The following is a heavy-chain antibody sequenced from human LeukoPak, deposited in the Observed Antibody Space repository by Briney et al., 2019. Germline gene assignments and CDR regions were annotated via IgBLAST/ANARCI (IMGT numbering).Heavy chain of an antibody. Sequence: NSGGSQRLSCAASGFTFSSYRMNWVRQAPGKGLEWVSSISSSSSYIYYADSVKGRFTISRDNSKNTLYLQMNSLRAEDTAVYYCAKAATYYYDSSGQRVFDYWGQGTLVTVSS. D-gene: IGHD3-22*01. CDR1: GFTFSSYR. CDR3: AKAATYYYDSSGQRVFDY. V-gene: IGHV3-21*04. J-gene: IGHJ4*02. CDR2: ISSSSSYI.